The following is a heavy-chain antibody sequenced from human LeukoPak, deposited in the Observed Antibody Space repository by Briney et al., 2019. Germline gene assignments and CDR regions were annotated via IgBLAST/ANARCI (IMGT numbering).Heavy chain of an antibody. Sequence: SETLSLTCSVSGVYFSSSGCYWGWIRQPPGKGLEWIGSIFYTGNTYYNPSLKSRITISADTSKNQFSLELRFVTAADTAVYYCARLGAFLEWDSGSFPDYWGQGTLVTVSS. D-gene: IGHD3-3*01. J-gene: IGHJ4*02. CDR2: IFYTGNT. V-gene: IGHV4-39*01. CDR3: ARLGAFLEWDSGSFPDY. CDR1: GVYFSSSGCY.